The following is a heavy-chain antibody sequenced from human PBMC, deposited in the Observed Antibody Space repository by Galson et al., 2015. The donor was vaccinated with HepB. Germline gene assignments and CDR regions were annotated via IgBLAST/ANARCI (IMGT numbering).Heavy chain of an antibody. D-gene: IGHD3-9*01. CDR1: GFTFSSYA. CDR2: ISGSGGST. Sequence: SLRLSCAASGFTFSSYAMSWVRQAPGKGLEWVSAISGSGGSTYYADSVKGRFTISRDNSKNTLYLQMNSLRAEDTAVYYCAKDLKSYYDILTGYFPGNWFDPWGQGTLVTVSS. J-gene: IGHJ5*02. CDR3: AKDLKSYYDILTGYFPGNWFDP. V-gene: IGHV3-23*01.